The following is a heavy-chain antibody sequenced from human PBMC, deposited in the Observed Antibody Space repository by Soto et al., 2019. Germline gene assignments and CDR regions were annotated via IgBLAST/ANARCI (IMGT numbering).Heavy chain of an antibody. CDR2: IYYSGST. Sequence: PSETLSLTCTVSGGSISSYYWSWIRQPPGKGLEWIGYIYYSGSTNYNPSLKSRVTISVDTSKNQFSLKLSSVTAADTAVYYCARVGSSSSFYYYYYMDVWGKGTTVTVS. V-gene: IGHV4-59*08. CDR3: ARVGSSSSFYYYYYMDV. D-gene: IGHD6-6*01. CDR1: GGSISSYY. J-gene: IGHJ6*03.